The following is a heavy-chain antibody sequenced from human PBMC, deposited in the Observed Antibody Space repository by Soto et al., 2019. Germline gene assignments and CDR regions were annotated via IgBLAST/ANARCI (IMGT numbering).Heavy chain of an antibody. V-gene: IGHV3-30*03. D-gene: IGHD4-17*01. CDR1: GFTFSSYG. CDR3: ATYGDYDVDFDY. CDR2: ISYDGSNK. Sequence: GGSLRLSCAASGFTFSSYGMHWVRQAPGKGLEWVAVISYDGSNKYYADSVKGRFTISRDNSKNTLYLQMNSLRAEDTAVYYCATYGDYDVDFDYWGQGTLVTVSS. J-gene: IGHJ4*02.